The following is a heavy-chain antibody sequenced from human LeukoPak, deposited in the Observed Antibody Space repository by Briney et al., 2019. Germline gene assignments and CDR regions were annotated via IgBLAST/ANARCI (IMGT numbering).Heavy chain of an antibody. D-gene: IGHD6-6*01. V-gene: IGHV3-7*01. J-gene: IGHJ3*02. CDR3: ARDLGPEQLVPDDAFDI. Sequence: HPGGSLRLSCAASGFTFSSYWMSWVRQAPGKGLEWVANIKQDGSEKYFVDSAKGRFTISRDNAKNSLYLQMNSLRAEDTAVYYCARDLGPEQLVPDDAFDIWGQGTMVTVSS. CDR1: GFTFSSYW. CDR2: IKQDGSEK.